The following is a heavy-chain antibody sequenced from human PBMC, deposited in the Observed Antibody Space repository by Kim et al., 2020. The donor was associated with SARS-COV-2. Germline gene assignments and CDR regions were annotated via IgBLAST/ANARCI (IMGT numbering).Heavy chain of an antibody. CDR3: ARERVGDYYDSSGSGPYYFDD. CDR2: IYSGGST. J-gene: IGHJ4*02. D-gene: IGHD3-22*01. V-gene: IGHV3-53*01. CDR1: GFTVSSNY. Sequence: GGSLRLSCAASGFTVSSNYMSWVRQAPGKGLEWVSVIYSGGSTYYADSVKGRFTISRDNSKNTLYLQMNSLRAEDTAVYYCARERVGDYYDSSGSGPYYFDDWGQGILVTVSS.